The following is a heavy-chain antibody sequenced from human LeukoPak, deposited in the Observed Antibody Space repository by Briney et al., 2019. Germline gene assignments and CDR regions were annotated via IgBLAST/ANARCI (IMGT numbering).Heavy chain of an antibody. D-gene: IGHD2-2*01. Sequence: GGSLRLSCAASGFTFSSYGMHWVRQAPGKGLEWVAVIWYDGSNKYYADSVKGRFTISRDNSKNTLYLQMNSLRAEDTAVYYCARGRYCSSTSCYPACHYWGQGTLVTVSS. V-gene: IGHV3-33*01. CDR1: GFTFSSYG. J-gene: IGHJ4*02. CDR3: ARGRYCSSTSCYPACHY. CDR2: IWYDGSNK.